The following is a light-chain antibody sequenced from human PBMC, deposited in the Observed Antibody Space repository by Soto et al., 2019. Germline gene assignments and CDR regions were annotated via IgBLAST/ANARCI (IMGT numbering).Light chain of an antibody. V-gene: IGKV4-1*01. J-gene: IGKJ5*01. CDR3: QQYYSTPIT. CDR2: WAS. Sequence: EIVLTQSPLSLPVTPGEPASISCRSSQNLLHSNGYNYLAWYQQTPGQPPKLLIYWASTRESGVPDRFRGSGSGTDFTLTIDSLQAEDVAVYYCQQYYSTPITFGQGTRLEIK. CDR1: QNLLHSNGYNY.